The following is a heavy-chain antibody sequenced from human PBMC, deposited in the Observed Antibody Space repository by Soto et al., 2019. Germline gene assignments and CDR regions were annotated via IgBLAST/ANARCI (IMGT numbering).Heavy chain of an antibody. V-gene: IGHV4-31*03. J-gene: IGHJ6*02. D-gene: IGHD4-17*01. CDR2: IYYSGSS. Sequence: PSETLSLTCTVSGGSSDSGGYYWSWICKYAGKGLEWIGHIYYSGSSYYNPSLKSRVSISVDTSKNQFSPKLSSVTAADTAVYYCARFRNDYGGNSNYYYGMDVWGQGNTLT. CDR3: ARFRNDYGGNSNYYYGMDV. CDR1: GGSSDSGGYY.